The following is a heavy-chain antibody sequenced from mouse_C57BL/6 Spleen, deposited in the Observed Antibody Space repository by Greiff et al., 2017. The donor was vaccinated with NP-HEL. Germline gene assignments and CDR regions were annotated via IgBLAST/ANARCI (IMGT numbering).Heavy chain of an antibody. D-gene: IGHD3-2*02. CDR3: ATTGTAQATLAY. CDR2: IHPNSGST. V-gene: IGHV1-64*01. Sequence: VQLQQPGAELVKPGASVKLSCKASGYTFTSYWMHWVKQRPGQGLEWIGMIHPNSGSTNYNEKFKSKATLTVDKSSSTAYMQLSSLTSEDSAVYYCATTGTAQATLAYWGQGTLVTVSA. CDR1: GYTFTSYW. J-gene: IGHJ3*01.